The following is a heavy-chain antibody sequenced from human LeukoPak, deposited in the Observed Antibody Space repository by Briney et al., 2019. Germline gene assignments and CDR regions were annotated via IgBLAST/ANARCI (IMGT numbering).Heavy chain of an antibody. D-gene: IGHD5-12*01. V-gene: IGHV3-30*02. J-gene: IGHJ4*02. CDR2: IWYDGSNK. Sequence: GGSLRLSCAASGFPFSGSGMHWVRQAPGKGLEWVAIIWYDGSNKYYADSVKGRFTISRDNSKNTLYLQMNSLRAEDTAVYYCAKSGYSGYVEVEFDYWGQGTLVTVSS. CDR3: AKSGYSGYVEVEFDY. CDR1: GFPFSGSG.